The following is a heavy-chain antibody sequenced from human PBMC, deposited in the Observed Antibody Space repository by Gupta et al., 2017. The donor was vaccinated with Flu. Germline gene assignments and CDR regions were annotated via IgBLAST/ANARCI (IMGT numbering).Heavy chain of an antibody. CDR2: INHSGST. CDR3: ARGRVRGKYGMDV. Sequence: QVQLQQWGAGLLKPSEPLSLTCAVYGGSFSGYYWSWIRQPPGKGLEWIGEINHSGSTNYNPSLKSRVTISVDTSKNQFSLKLSSVNAADTAVYYCARGRVRGKYGMDVWGQGTTVTVSS. CDR1: GGSFSGYY. D-gene: IGHD1-26*01. J-gene: IGHJ6*02. V-gene: IGHV4-34*01.